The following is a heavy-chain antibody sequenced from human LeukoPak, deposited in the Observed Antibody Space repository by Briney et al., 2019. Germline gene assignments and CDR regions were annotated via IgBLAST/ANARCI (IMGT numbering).Heavy chain of an antibody. D-gene: IGHD3-3*01. V-gene: IGHV4-30-4*08. CDR1: GGSISSGDYY. J-gene: IGHJ6*03. CDR2: IYYSGST. Sequence: SQTLSLTCTVSGGSISSGDYYWSWIRQPPGKGLEWIGYIYYSGSTYYNPSLKSRVTISVDTSKNQFSLKLSSVPAADTAVYYCARMIGWSGRVRGSYMDVWGKGTTVTVSS. CDR3: ARMIGWSGRVRGSYMDV.